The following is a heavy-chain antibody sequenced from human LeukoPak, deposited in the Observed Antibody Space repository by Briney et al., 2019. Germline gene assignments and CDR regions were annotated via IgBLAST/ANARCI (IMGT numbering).Heavy chain of an antibody. CDR1: GYTFTGYY. Sequence: GASVKVSCKASGYTFTGYYMHWVRQAPGQGLEWMGWINPNSGGTNYAQKFQGWVTMTRDTSISTAYMELSRLRSDDTAVYYCAADNLEGGFPSSDYWGQGTLVTVSS. CDR3: AADNLEGGFPSSDY. V-gene: IGHV1-2*04. J-gene: IGHJ4*02. D-gene: IGHD3-16*01. CDR2: INPNSGGT.